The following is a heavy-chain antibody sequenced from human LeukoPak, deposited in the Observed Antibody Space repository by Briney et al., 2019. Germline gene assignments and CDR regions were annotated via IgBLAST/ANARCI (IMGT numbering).Heavy chain of an antibody. D-gene: IGHD1-26*01. Sequence: SETLSLTCTVSGGSIRSSSYYWGWIRQPPGMGQEWIGSIYYSGITYYNPFLERRVSISVDTSKNQFSLKLTSVTAADTAVYYCARRGGHTWDVGNWFDPWGQGTLVTVSS. CDR1: GGSIRSSSYY. CDR2: IYYSGIT. V-gene: IGHV4-39*01. CDR3: ARRGGHTWDVGNWFDP. J-gene: IGHJ5*02.